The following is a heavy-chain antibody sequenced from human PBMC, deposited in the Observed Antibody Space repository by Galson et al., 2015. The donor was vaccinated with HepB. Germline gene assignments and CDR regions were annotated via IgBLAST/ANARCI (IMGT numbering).Heavy chain of an antibody. V-gene: IGHV3-30-3*01. J-gene: IGHJ4*02. D-gene: IGHD6-19*01. CDR2: ISYDGSNK. CDR3: ARVGARIAVAGNGDY. Sequence: SLRLSCAASGFTFSSYAMHWVRQAPGKGLEWVAVISYDGSNKYYADSVKGRFTISRDNSKNTLYLQMNSLRAEDTAVYYCARVGARIAVAGNGDYWGQGALVTVSS. CDR1: GFTFSSYA.